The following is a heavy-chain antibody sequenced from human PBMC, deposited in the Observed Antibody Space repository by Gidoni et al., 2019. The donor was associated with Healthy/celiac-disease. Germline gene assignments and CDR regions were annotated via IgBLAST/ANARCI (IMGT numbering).Heavy chain of an antibody. CDR2: ISSSSSYT. CDR3: ARDIVVVPAATQKQNYFDY. V-gene: IGHV3-11*06. CDR1: GFTFSDYS. D-gene: IGHD2-2*01. J-gene: IGHJ4*02. Sequence: QVQLVESGGGLVKPGGSLRLSCAASGFTFSDYSISWIRQAPGKGLEWVSYISSSSSYTNYADSVKGRFTISRDNAKNSLYLQMNSLRAEDTAVYYCARDIVVVPAATQKQNYFDYWGQGTLVTVSS.